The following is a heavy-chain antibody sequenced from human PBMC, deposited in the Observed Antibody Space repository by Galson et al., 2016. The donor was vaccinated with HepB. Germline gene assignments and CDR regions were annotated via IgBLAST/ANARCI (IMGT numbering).Heavy chain of an antibody. Sequence: SLRLSCAASGFTFSTYNMNWVRQAPGKGLEWVSSISNSNSYIYYTDSVTGRFTISRDNAKNSLYLQMNSLSAEDTAVHYCARDFGYCSSTSCYKGGLFYYYGMDVWGQGTTVTVSS. CDR3: ARDFGYCSSTSCYKGGLFYYYGMDV. CDR2: ISNSNSYI. V-gene: IGHV3-21*01. D-gene: IGHD2-2*02. J-gene: IGHJ6*02. CDR1: GFTFSTYN.